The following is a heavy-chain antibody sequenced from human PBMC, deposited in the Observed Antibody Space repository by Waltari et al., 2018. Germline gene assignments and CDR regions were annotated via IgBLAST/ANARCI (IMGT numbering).Heavy chain of an antibody. CDR1: GLRIGTYG. CDR2: IWFDGGQT. D-gene: IGHD3-10*01. CDR3: AKDAFGNTYVDH. V-gene: IGHV3-33*06. J-gene: IGHJ4*02. Sequence: QAQLVESGGGVVQPGMSLRLYCTGPGLRIGTYGMHWVRQAPGKGLEWVALIWFDGGQTYYADSVRGRFTISRDNSKNTLYLDMNSLKLNDTAIYYCAKDAFGNTYVDHWGQGTLVTVAS.